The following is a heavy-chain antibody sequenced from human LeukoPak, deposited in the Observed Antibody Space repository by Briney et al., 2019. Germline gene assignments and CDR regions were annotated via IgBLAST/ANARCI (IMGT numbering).Heavy chain of an antibody. CDR1: GFTFGESA. Sequence: GGSLRLSCTASGFTFGESAMSWFRQAPGKGLEWVGFIRSKSYREATKYAASVKGRFTISRDDSKSIAYLQMNSLKTEDTAVYYCTRGGHLYDSSYGIDVWGQGTTVTVSS. CDR2: IRSKSYREAT. D-gene: IGHD3-22*01. J-gene: IGHJ6*02. V-gene: IGHV3-49*03. CDR3: TRGGHLYDSSYGIDV.